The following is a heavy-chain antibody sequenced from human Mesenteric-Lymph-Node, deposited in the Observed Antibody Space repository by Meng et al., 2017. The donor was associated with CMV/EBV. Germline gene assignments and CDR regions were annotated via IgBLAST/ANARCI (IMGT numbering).Heavy chain of an antibody. V-gene: IGHV3-20*04. J-gene: IGHJ6*02. CDR1: GFTFDAYG. CDR2: INWNGGST. Sequence: GGSLRLSCAASGFTFDAYGMSWVRQAPGKGLEWFSGINWNGGSTGYADSVKGRFTISRDNAKNSLYLQMNSLRAEDTALYYCARGGVVGATWPYYYGMDVWGQGTTVTVSS. CDR3: ARGGVVGATWPYYYGMDV. D-gene: IGHD1-26*01.